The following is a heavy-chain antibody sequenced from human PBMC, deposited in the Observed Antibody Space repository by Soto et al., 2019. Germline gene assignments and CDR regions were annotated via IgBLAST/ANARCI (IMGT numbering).Heavy chain of an antibody. J-gene: IGHJ5*02. CDR3: ARGYTGYCSGGTCYWFDP. V-gene: IGHV3-21*01. CDR2: ISSSASHI. CDR1: GFSFSSYS. D-gene: IGHD2-15*01. Sequence: EVQLVESGGGLVQPGGSLRLSCAASGFSFSSYSMNWVRQAPGKGLEWVSSISSSASHINYADSVKGRFTISRDNAKKSLYLQMNNLRAEDTAVYYCARGYTGYCSGGTCYWFDPWGQGTLVTVSS.